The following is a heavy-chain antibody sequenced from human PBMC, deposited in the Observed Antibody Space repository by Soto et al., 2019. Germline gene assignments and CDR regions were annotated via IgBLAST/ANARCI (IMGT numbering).Heavy chain of an antibody. D-gene: IGHD6-19*01. J-gene: IGHJ4*02. CDR3: ARDFLRARRHGYSSGWGGLYFDY. CDR1: GYTFTGCY. CDR2: INPNSGGT. V-gene: IGHV1-2*02. Sequence: GASVKVSCKXSGYTFTGCYMHWVRQAPGQGLEWMGWINPNSGGTNYAQKFQGRVTMTRDTSISTAYMELSRLRSDDTAVYYCARDFLRARRHGYSSGWGGLYFDYWGQGTLVTVSS.